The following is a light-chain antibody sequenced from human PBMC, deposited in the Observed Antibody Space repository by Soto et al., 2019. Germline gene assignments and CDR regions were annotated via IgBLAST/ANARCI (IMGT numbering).Light chain of an antibody. V-gene: IGLV1-40*01. CDR2: GNS. Sequence: QSVLTQPPSVSGAPGQRVTISCTGSSSNIGAGYDVHWYQQLPGTAPKLLIYGNSNRPSGVPDRFSGSKSGTSASLAITGLQAEDWGDYYRPAYDNSLSCLVFGGGTKLTVL. J-gene: IGLJ2*01. CDR3: PAYDNSLSCLV. CDR1: SSNIGAGYD.